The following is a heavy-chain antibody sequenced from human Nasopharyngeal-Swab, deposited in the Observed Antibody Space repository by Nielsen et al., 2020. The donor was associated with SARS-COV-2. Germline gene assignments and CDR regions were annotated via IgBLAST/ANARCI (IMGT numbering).Heavy chain of an antibody. Sequence: GGSPRLSCAASGFTFTSHGMYWVRQAPGEGLDWVAFIRNDGSNKNYADSVKGRFTISRDNSKNTLYLQMNSLRAEDTAMYYRAKDRQLWSNDFDYWGQGTLVTVSS. J-gene: IGHJ4*02. CDR2: IRNDGSNK. D-gene: IGHD5-18*01. CDR3: AKDRQLWSNDFDY. V-gene: IGHV3-30*02. CDR1: GFTFTSHG.